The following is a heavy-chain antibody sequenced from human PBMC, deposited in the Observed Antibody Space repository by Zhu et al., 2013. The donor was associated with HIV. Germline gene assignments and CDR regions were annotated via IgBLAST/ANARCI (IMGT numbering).Heavy chain of an antibody. V-gene: IGHV4-39*07. D-gene: IGHD3-16*01. CDR2: IDYSGNT. J-gene: IGHJ4*02. Sequence: QVQLQESGPGLVKPSETLSLTCTVSGGSINISIYFWGWIRQPPGKGLEWIGSIDYSGNTYYNPSLKSRVTMSVDTSKNQFSLKLSSMTAADTALYYCARGRNGGTEFDYWGQGTLVAVSS. CDR1: GGSINISIYF. CDR3: ARGRNGGTEFDY.